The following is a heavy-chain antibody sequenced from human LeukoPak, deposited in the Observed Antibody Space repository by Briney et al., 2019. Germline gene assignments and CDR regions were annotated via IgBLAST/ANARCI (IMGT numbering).Heavy chain of an antibody. J-gene: IGHJ1*01. CDR2: IHYSGIT. Sequence: SETLSLTCSVSGDSVNSNNYYWAWIRQPPGKGLEWIATIHYSGITYYKASFKSRVTISIDTSKRQFSLKLTSVTAADTAVYYCASGYAEILLVAEYFDHWGQGTPVTVSS. CDR1: GDSVNSNNYY. CDR3: ASGYAEILLVAEYFDH. D-gene: IGHD2-8*02. V-gene: IGHV4-39*01.